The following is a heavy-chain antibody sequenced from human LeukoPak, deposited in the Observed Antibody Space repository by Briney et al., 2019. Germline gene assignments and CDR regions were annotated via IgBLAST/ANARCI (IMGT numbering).Heavy chain of an antibody. CDR2: IIPIFGTA. J-gene: IGHJ3*02. V-gene: IGHV1-69*05. Sequence: SVKVSCKASGGTFSSYAISWVRQAPGQGLEWMGRIIPIFGTANYAHKFQGRVTITTDESRSTAYMELSSLRSEDTAVYYCAREYYYDTSGYYPAAFDIWGQGTMVTVSS. CDR1: GGTFSSYA. CDR3: AREYYYDTSGYYPAAFDI. D-gene: IGHD3-22*01.